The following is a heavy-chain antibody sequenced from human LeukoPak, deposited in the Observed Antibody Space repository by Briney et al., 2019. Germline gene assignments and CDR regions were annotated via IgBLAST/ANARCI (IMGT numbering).Heavy chain of an antibody. CDR1: GGSISSGHYY. Sequence: SETLSLTCTVSGGSISSGHYYWGWIRQPPGKGLEWIGTIYYSGSTYYNPSLTSRVTMSVDTSKNQFSLKLSSVTAADTAVYYCARLTYYFAGSAYSTHACDIWGQGTMVTVSS. CDR2: IYYSGST. J-gene: IGHJ3*02. CDR3: ARLTYYFAGSAYSTHACDI. V-gene: IGHV4-39*01. D-gene: IGHD3-22*01.